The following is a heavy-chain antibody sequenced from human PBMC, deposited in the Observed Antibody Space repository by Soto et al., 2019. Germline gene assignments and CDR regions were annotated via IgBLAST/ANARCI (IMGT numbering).Heavy chain of an antibody. CDR2: ISAYNGNT. CDR1: GYTFTSYG. D-gene: IGHD1-7*01. CDR3: ARDPTDLWFRYNWNYRARWFDP. J-gene: IGHJ5*02. V-gene: IGHV1-18*01. Sequence: ASVKVSCKASGYTFTSYGISWVRQAPGQGLEWMGWISAYNGNTNYAQKLQGRVTMITDTSTSTAYMELRSLRSDDTAVYYCARDPTDLWFRYNWNYRARWFDPWGQGTLVTVSS.